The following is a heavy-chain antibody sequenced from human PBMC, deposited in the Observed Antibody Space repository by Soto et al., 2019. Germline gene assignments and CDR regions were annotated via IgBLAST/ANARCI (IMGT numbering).Heavy chain of an antibody. Sequence: LRLSCAASGFTFSSYAMHWVRQAPGKGLEWVAVISYDGSNKYYADSVKGRFTISRDNSKNTLYLQMNSLRAEDTAVYYCARDFDRTKVNTGGLVDYWGQGTLVTVSS. CDR2: ISYDGSNK. V-gene: IGHV3-30-3*01. CDR1: GFTFSSYA. J-gene: IGHJ4*02. CDR3: ARDFDRTKVNTGGLVDY. D-gene: IGHD4-17*01.